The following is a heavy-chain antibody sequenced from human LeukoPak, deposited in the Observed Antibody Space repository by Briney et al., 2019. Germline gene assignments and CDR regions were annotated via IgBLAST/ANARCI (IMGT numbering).Heavy chain of an antibody. V-gene: IGHV3-23*01. CDR1: GFTFSSYA. CDR3: ANTREGDAFDI. J-gene: IGHJ3*02. CDR2: ISGSGGST. Sequence: PGGSLRLSCAASGFTFSSYAITWVRQAPGMGLEWVSAISGSGGSTYYADSVKGRFTISRDNSKNTLYLQMNSLRAEDTAVYYCANTREGDAFDIWGQGTMVTVSS.